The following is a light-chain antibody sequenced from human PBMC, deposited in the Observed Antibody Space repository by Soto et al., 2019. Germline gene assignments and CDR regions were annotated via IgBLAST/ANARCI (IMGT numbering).Light chain of an antibody. CDR2: SNN. CDR3: AAWDDSLNGYYV. CDR1: NSNIGSNT. J-gene: IGLJ1*01. Sequence: QSLLSQPPSASGTPGQRVTISCSGSNSNIGSNTVNWYQQLPGTAPKHLIYSNNQRPSGVPDRFSGSKSGTSASLAISGLQSEDEADYYCAAWDDSLNGYYVFGTGTKVTVL. V-gene: IGLV1-44*01.